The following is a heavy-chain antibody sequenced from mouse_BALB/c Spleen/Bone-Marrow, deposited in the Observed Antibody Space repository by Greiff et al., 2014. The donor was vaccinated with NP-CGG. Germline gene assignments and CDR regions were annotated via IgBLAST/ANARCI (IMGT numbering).Heavy chain of an antibody. CDR1: GYTFSSCW. CDR3: ATYGNALDY. D-gene: IGHD2-1*01. J-gene: IGHJ4*01. V-gene: IGHV1-9*01. CDR2: ILPGGGST. Sequence: VQLQQSGAELMKPGASVKISCKATGYTFSSCWIEWLKQRPGHDLEWIGEILPGGGSTNYNEKFKGKATFTADTSSNTAYMQLSSLTSEDSAVYYCATYGNALDYWGQGTSVTVSS.